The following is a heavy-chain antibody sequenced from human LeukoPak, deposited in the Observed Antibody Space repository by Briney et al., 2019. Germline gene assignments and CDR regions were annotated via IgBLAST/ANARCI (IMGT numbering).Heavy chain of an antibody. CDR1: GFTFSNYA. CDR2: ISNSGDAT. J-gene: IGHJ4*02. CDR3: ARHVGEYYFDY. Sequence: PGGSLRLSCAASGFTFSNYAMSWVRQAPGKGLEWVSTISNSGDATYYADSVKGRFTISRDNSKNTLYLQMNSLRAEDTAVYYCARHVGEYYFDYWGQGTLVTVSS. D-gene: IGHD1-26*01. V-gene: IGHV3-23*01.